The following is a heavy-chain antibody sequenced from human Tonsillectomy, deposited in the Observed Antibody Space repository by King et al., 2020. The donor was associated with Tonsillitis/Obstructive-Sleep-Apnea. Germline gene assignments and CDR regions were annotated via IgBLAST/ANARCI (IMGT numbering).Heavy chain of an antibody. CDR3: ARGYCSGGSCLYY. D-gene: IGHD2-15*01. V-gene: IGHV3-7*01. J-gene: IGHJ4*02. CDR1: GFTFSSYW. CDR2: IKQDGSEK. Sequence: VQLVESGGGLVQPGGSLRLSCAASGFTFSSYWMSWVRQAPGKGLEWVANIKQDGSEKYYVDSVKGRFTISRDNAKNSLYLQMNSLRAEDTAVYYCARGYCSGGSCLYYWGQGTLVTVSS.